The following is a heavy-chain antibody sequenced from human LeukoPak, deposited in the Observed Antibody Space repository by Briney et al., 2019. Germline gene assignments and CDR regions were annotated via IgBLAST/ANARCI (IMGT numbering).Heavy chain of an antibody. Sequence: SETLSLTCTVSGGSISSGSYYWSWIRQPAGKGLEWIGRIYTSGSTNYNPSLKSRVTISVDTSKNQFSLKLSSVTAADTAVYYCATEMYYDFWSGYYRFMDAFDIWGQGTMVTVSS. CDR3: ATEMYYDFWSGYYRFMDAFDI. CDR2: IYTSGST. V-gene: IGHV4-61*02. CDR1: GGSISSGSYY. J-gene: IGHJ3*02. D-gene: IGHD3-3*01.